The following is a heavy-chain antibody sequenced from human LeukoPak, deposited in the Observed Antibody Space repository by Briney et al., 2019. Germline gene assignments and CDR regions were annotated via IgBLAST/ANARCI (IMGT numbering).Heavy chain of an antibody. Sequence: ASVKVSCKASGYTFTSYDINWVRQATGQGLEWMGWMNPNSGNTGYAQKFQGRVTMTRDTSTSTVYMELSSLRSEDTAVYYCARDGSLYSGNYYFDYWGQGTLVTVSS. CDR3: ARDGSLYSGNYYFDY. CDR2: MNPNSGNT. J-gene: IGHJ4*02. V-gene: IGHV1-8*01. CDR1: GYTFTSYD. D-gene: IGHD1-26*01.